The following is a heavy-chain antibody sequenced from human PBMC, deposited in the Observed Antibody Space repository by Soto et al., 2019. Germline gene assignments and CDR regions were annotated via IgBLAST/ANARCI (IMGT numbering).Heavy chain of an antibody. J-gene: IGHJ6*03. V-gene: IGHV5-51*01. CDR3: ARADSKNDYDYYYYYMDV. CDR1: GYSFTSYW. D-gene: IGHD4-17*01. CDR2: IYPGDSDT. Sequence: GESLKISCKGSGYSFTSYWIGWVRQMPGKGLEWMGIIYPGDSDTRYSPSFQGQVTISADKSISTAYLQWSSLKASDTAMYYCARADSKNDYDYYYYYMDVWGKGTTVTVSS.